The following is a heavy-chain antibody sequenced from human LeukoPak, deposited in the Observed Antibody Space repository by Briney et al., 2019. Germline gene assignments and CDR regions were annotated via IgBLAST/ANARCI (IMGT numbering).Heavy chain of an antibody. J-gene: IGHJ4*02. CDR2: INHSGST. V-gene: IGHV4-34*01. CDR1: GGSFTGYY. D-gene: IGHD3-3*02. Sequence: SETLSLTCAVYGGSFTGYYWSWIRQPPGKGLEWIGEINHSGSTNYNPSLKSRVTILIDTSKNQFSLKLSSVTAADTAVYYCARISGRDYYFDYWGQGTLVSVSS. CDR3: ARISGRDYYFDY.